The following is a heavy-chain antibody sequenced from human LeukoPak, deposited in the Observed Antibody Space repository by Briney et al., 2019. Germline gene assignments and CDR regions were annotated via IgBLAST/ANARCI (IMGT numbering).Heavy chain of an antibody. J-gene: IGHJ4*02. D-gene: IGHD6-19*01. Sequence: GGSLRLSCAASGFTFSSYWMNWVRQAPGQGLEWISSINSGGSSTSYADFVKGRFTISTDNATNTLSLQMDSLRAEDTAVYYCARVIDGWYFDYWGQGTLVTVSS. CDR1: GFTFSSYW. V-gene: IGHV3-74*01. CDR3: ARVIDGWYFDY. CDR2: INSGGSST.